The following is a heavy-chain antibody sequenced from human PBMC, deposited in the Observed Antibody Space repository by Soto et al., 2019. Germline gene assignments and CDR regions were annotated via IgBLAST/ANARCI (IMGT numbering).Heavy chain of an antibody. D-gene: IGHD7-27*01. J-gene: IGHJ6*02. Sequence: QVQLVESGGGVVQPGRSLRLSCAASGFTFSSYGMHWVRQAPGKGLEWVADIAYDGSNKYYADTVKGRFTISRDKSKNTLYLQMNGLRAEDTAVYYCAKDLLGPGRAYGMDVWGQGTTVTVSS. V-gene: IGHV3-30*18. CDR1: GFTFSSYG. CDR3: AKDLLGPGRAYGMDV. CDR2: IAYDGSNK.